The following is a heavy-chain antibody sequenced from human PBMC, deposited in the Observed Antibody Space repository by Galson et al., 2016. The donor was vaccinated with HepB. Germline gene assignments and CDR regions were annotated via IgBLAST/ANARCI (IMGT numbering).Heavy chain of an antibody. CDR1: GFTFSSYG. CDR2: ISYDGNNK. J-gene: IGHJ4*02. D-gene: IGHD3-10*01. V-gene: IGHV3-30*18. CDR3: AKPMTPFITVVRGVMGGGFDS. Sequence: SLRLSCAASGFTFSSYGMHWVRQAPGKGLEWVAVISYDGNNKYYADSVKGRFTISRDNSKNTLYLQMNSLRAEDTAVFHCAKPMTPFITVVRGVMGGGFDSWGQGTLVTVSS.